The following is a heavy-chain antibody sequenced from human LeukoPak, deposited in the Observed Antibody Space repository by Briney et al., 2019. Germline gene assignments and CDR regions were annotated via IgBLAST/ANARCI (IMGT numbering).Heavy chain of an antibody. Sequence: GGSLRLSCAASGFTFDDYAMHWVRQAPGKGLEWVSGISWNSGSIGYADSVKGRFTISRDNAKNSLYLQMNSLRAEDTALYYCAKASSWELLRAFDIWGQGTTVTVSS. V-gene: IGHV3-9*01. CDR1: GFTFDDYA. J-gene: IGHJ3*02. CDR2: ISWNSGSI. CDR3: AKASSWELLRAFDI. D-gene: IGHD1-26*01.